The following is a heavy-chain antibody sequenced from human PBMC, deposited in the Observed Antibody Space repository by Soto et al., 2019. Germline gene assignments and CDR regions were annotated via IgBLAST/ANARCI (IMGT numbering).Heavy chain of an antibody. Sequence: QIQLVQSGGEVKKPGASVKVSCKTSGYIFSEYGMSWVRQAPGQGLEWMGRISAYKGNTKYAQKLEDRVTLTTDTPTGTADRELRSLRSDDTAIYYWARAHPDDRSGIPFYADHWGQGNLGSVSS. V-gene: IGHV1-18*01. CDR2: ISAYKGNT. J-gene: IGHJ4*02. CDR1: GYIFSEYG. D-gene: IGHD3-22*01. CDR3: ARAHPDDRSGIPFYADH.